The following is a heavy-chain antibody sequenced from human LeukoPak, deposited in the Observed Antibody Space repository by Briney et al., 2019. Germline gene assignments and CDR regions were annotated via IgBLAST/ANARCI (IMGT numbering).Heavy chain of an antibody. J-gene: IGHJ4*02. CDR2: IYSSGST. CDR3: ARVRPWGEWLLDY. D-gene: IGHD5-12*01. V-gene: IGHV4-4*07. Sequence: SETLSLTCTVSGGSISSYYWSWLRQPAGKGLECIGRIYSSGSTNYNSSLKSRVTMSVDASKNQFSLKLTSVTAADTAVYYCARVRPWGEWLLDYWGQGTLVTVSS. CDR1: GGSISSYY.